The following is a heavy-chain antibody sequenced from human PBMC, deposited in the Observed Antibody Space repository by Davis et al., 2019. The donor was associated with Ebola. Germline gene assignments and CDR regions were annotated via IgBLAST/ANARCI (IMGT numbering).Heavy chain of an antibody. J-gene: IGHJ4*02. CDR3: ARGCRKAGSSWCYFDY. D-gene: IGHD6-13*01. CDR2: INPSGGST. CDR1: GYTFTSYY. Sequence: ASVKVSCKASGYTFTSYYMHWVRQAPGQGLEWMGIINPSGGSTSYAQKFQGRVTMTRDTSTSTVYMELSSLRSEDTAVYYCARGCRKAGSSWCYFDYWGQGTLVTVSS. V-gene: IGHV1-46*01.